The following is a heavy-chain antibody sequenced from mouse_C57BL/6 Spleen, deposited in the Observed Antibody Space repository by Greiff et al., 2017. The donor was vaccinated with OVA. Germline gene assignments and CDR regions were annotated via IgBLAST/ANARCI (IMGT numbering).Heavy chain of an antibody. CDR1: GYTFTSYW. Sequence: QVQLQQPGAELVRPGSSVKLSCKASGYTFTSYWMHWVKQRPIQGLEWIGNIDPSDSETHYNQKFKDKATLTVDKSSSTAYMQLSSLTSEDSAVYYCARGEKYWDGLGGFAYWGQGTLVTVSA. CDR2: IDPSDSET. J-gene: IGHJ3*01. CDR3: ARGEKYWDGLGGFAY. D-gene: IGHD2-3*01. V-gene: IGHV1-52*01.